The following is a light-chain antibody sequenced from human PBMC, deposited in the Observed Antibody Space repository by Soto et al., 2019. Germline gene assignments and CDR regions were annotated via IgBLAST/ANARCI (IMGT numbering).Light chain of an antibody. CDR1: SSDVGNYKY. V-gene: IGLV2-14*01. CDR2: EVS. CDR3: FSYTSRGTYV. Sequence: LAQPASVSGSPGQSITISCTGTSSDVGNYKYVSWYQQHPGKAPKLMIYEVSNRPSGVSNRFSGSKSGNTASLTISGLQAEDETDYYCFSYTSRGTYVFGTGTKVTVL. J-gene: IGLJ1*01.